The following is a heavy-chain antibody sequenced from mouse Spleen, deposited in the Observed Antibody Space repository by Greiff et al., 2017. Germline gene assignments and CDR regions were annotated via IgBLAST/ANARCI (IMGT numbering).Heavy chain of an antibody. D-gene: IGHD2-3*01. CDR1: GYTFTSYW. V-gene: IGHV1-74*01. Sequence: QVQLKQPGAELVKPGASVKVSCKASGYTFTSYWMHWVKQRPGQGLEWIGRIHPSDSDTNYNQKFKGKATLTVDKSSSTAYMQLSSLTSEDSAVYYCAISSYDGYPYFDYWGQGTTLTVSS. CDR2: IHPSDSDT. J-gene: IGHJ2*01. CDR3: AISSYDGYPYFDY.